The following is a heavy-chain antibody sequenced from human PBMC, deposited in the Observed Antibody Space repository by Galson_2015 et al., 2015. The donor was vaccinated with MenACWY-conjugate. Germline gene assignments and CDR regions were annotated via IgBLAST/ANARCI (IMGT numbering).Heavy chain of an antibody. CDR1: GFIFNTHW. J-gene: IGHJ4*02. CDR3: AKTRGASFYFDS. CDR2: INPGGSST. Sequence: SLRLSCAASGFIFNTHWMHWVRQAPGKGLVWVSRINPGGSSTTYADSVKDRFTISRDNAKNTLYLQMNSLRPEDTAVFYCAKTRGASFYFDSWGQGTLVTV. V-gene: IGHV3-74*01. D-gene: IGHD1-26*01.